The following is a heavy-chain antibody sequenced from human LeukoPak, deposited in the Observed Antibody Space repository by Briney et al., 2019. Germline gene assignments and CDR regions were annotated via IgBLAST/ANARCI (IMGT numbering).Heavy chain of an antibody. V-gene: IGHV3-23*01. J-gene: IGHJ5*01. CDR3: AQDGTTTRYNWFDS. CDR2: IIADFDTT. D-gene: IGHD1-7*01. CDR1: GFTFRSYA. Sequence: GGTLRLSCAASGFTFRSYAMSWVRQATGKGLEWVSGIIADFDTTYYPDSVRGRFTISRDHSKNTLYLQMNSLRAEDTAIYYCAQDGTTTRYNWFDSWGQGTLVTVSS.